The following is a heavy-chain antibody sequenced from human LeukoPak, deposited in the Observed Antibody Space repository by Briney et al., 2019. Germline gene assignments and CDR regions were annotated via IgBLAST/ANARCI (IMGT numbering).Heavy chain of an antibody. J-gene: IGHJ4*02. D-gene: IGHD6-13*01. V-gene: IGHV4-34*01. CDR1: GGSFSGYY. CDR2: INHSGST. Sequence: SETLSLTCAVYGGSFSGYYWSWIRQPPGKGLEWIGEINHSGSTNYNPSLKRRVTISVDTSKNQFSLKLSSVTAADTAVYYCAKDRRPNSYSSSWLDYWGQGTLITVSS. CDR3: AKDRRPNSYSSSWLDY.